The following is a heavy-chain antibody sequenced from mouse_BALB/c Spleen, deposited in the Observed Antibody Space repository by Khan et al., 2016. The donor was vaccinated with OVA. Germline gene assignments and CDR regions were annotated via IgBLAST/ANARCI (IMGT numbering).Heavy chain of an antibody. CDR2: IWSDGYT. V-gene: IGHV2-6-2*01. CDR1: GFSLTSFA. Sequence: QVQLKESGPDLVAPSQSLSITCTVSGFSLTSFAIHWVRQPPGKGLEWLVVIWSDGYTTYNSALKSRLSIIKDNSKSQVFLKMNSLQTDDTAIYYCARHQVPLSMDYWGQGTSVTVSS. J-gene: IGHJ4*01. CDR3: ARHQVPLSMDY.